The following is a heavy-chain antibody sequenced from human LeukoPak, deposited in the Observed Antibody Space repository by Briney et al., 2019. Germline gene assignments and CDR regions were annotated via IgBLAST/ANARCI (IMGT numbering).Heavy chain of an antibody. J-gene: IGHJ4*02. CDR3: AKESRSWSAFDY. Sequence: PGGSLRLSCAVSGFTFSSYGMHWVRQAPGKGLEWMAVISYDGTNKYYADSVKGRFTISRDNSKNTLYLQMNSLRAEDTAVYYCAKESRSWSAFDYWGQGTLVTVSS. D-gene: IGHD2-15*01. V-gene: IGHV3-30*18. CDR1: GFTFSSYG. CDR2: ISYDGTNK.